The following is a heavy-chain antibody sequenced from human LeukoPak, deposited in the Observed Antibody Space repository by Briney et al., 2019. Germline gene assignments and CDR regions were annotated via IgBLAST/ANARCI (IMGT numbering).Heavy chain of an antibody. CDR2: ISGSGGST. CDR3: ARVSGLGMNEYYQH. V-gene: IGHV3-23*01. Sequence: GGSLRLSCAPPGFTFISYAMSWVRQAPGKGLEWVSAISGSGGSTYYADSVKGRFTISRDNAKNTLYLQMNSLRAEDTAVYYCARVSGLGMNEYYQHWGQGTLVTVAS. CDR1: GFTFISYA. J-gene: IGHJ1*01. D-gene: IGHD3-10*01.